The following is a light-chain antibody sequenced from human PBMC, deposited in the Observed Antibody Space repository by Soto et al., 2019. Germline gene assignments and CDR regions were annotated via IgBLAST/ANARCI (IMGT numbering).Light chain of an antibody. V-gene: IGKV3-11*01. J-gene: IGKJ2*01. CDR1: QSISTY. CDR2: DAS. CDR3: QQRSNWPPT. Sequence: EVVLTQSPATLSLSPGERATLSCRASQSISTYLAWYQQKPGRSPRPLISDASNRATGIPARFSGSGTGTDFTLTISSLEPEDFVVYYCQQRSNWPPTFGQGTKVDIK.